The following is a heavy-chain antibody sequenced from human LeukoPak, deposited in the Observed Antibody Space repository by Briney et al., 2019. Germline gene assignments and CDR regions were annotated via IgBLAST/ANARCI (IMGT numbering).Heavy chain of an antibody. V-gene: IGHV3-48*01. Sequence: GGSLRLSCTASGSTFSTSSMNWVRQTPGKGLEWISYIRGSSTTIYYADSVKGRFTISRDNGRNSLYLQMNDLGAEDTGVYFCARDARSHCGTDACYGPYFDYWGQGSLVTVSS. J-gene: IGHJ4*02. CDR2: IRGSSTTI. CDR3: ARDARSHCGTDACYGPYFDY. CDR1: GSTFSTSS. D-gene: IGHD2-2*01.